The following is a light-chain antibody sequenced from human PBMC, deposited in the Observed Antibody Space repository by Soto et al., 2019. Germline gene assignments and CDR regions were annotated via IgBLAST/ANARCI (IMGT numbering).Light chain of an antibody. CDR2: KAS. J-gene: IGKJ1*01. CDR1: QTISSW. CDR3: QQTLSFPPT. V-gene: IGKV1-5*03. Sequence: DIQMTQSPSTLSGSVGDRVTITCRASQTISSWLAWYQQKPGKAPKLLIYKASTLKSGVPSRFSGSGSGTDFTLTISSLQSEDFATYYCQQTLSFPPTFGQGTKVDIK.